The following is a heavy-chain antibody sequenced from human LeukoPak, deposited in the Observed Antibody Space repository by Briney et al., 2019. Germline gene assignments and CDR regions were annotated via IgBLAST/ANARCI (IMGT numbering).Heavy chain of an antibody. CDR1: GGSISSSSYY. V-gene: IGHV4-39*07. CDR2: INHSGST. Sequence: SETLSLTCTVSGGSISSSSYYWGWIRQPPGKGLEWIGEINHSGSTNYNPSLKSRVTISVDTSKNQFSLKLSSVTAADTAVYYCASRRLAAAGFFARWGQGTLVTVSS. J-gene: IGHJ4*02. CDR3: ASRRLAAAGFFAR. D-gene: IGHD6-13*01.